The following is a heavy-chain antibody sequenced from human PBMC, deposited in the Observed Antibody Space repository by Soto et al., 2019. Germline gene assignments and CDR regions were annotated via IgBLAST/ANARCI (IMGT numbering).Heavy chain of an antibody. CDR2: ISWNSGSI. Sequence: GGSLRLSCAASGFTFDDYAMHWVRQAPGKGLEWVSGISWNSGSIGYADSVKGRFTISRDNAKNSLYLQMNSLRAEDTALYYCAKDMYRYCSGGSCYMLGYWGQGTLVTVSS. J-gene: IGHJ4*02. CDR3: AKDMYRYCSGGSCYMLGY. V-gene: IGHV3-9*01. D-gene: IGHD2-15*01. CDR1: GFTFDDYA.